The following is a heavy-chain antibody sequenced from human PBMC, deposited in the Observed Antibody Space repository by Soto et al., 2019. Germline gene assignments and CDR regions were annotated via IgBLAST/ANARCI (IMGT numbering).Heavy chain of an antibody. CDR3: ARVMYTGGPIVF. CDR1: GFTFSSYA. V-gene: IGHV3-30-3*01. D-gene: IGHD2-21*01. J-gene: IGHJ4*02. Sequence: QVQLVESGGGVVQPGRSLRLSCAASGFTFSSYAMHWVRQAPGKGLEWVAVISYDGSNKYYADSVKGRFTISRDNSKNTLYLQMNSLRAEDTAVYYCARVMYTGGPIVFWGQGTLVTVSS. CDR2: ISYDGSNK.